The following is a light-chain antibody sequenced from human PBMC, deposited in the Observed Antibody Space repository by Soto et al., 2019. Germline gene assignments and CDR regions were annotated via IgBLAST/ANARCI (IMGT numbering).Light chain of an antibody. CDR1: QSIXXX. CDR2: VAS. CDR3: QQSYGTPIT. V-gene: IGKV1-39*01. Sequence: DIQMTQSPSSLSASVGXXXTITCRASQSIXXXLNWYQQKPGKAPNLLIYVASSLQSEVPSRFSGSGSGTDFTLTITSLQPEDFATYYCQQSYGTPITFGQGTRLEIK. J-gene: IGKJ5*01.